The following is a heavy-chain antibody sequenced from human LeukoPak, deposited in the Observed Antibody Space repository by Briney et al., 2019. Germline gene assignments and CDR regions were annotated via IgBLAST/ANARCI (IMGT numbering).Heavy chain of an antibody. CDR1: GGSISGYS. Sequence: PSETLSLTCTVAGGSISGYSWSWLRQSAGKGLEWLGRVYTSGNTNYNPSYKSRVTMSIDTSKKQFSLKLSSVTAADTAVYYCARDNPAGPWGQGALVTVSS. J-gene: IGHJ5*02. CDR2: VYTSGNT. D-gene: IGHD1-14*01. CDR3: ARDNPAGP. V-gene: IGHV4-4*07.